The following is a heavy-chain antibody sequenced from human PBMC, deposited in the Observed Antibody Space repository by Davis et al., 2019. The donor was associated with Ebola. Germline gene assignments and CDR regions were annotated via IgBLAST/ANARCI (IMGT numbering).Heavy chain of an antibody. V-gene: IGHV3-23*01. D-gene: IGHD6-13*01. CDR2: ISSSAGTT. CDR1: GFTFRSYE. CDR3: AKAGSNVDY. Sequence: GGSLRLSCAASGFTFRSYEMNWVRQAPGKGLEWVSYISSSAGTTYYADSVKGRFTISRDNSKNTLYLQMNSLRAEDTAVYYCAKAGSNVDYWGQGTLVTVSS. J-gene: IGHJ4*02.